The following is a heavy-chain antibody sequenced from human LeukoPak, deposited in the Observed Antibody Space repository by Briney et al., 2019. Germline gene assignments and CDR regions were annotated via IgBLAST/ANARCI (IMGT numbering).Heavy chain of an antibody. CDR2: IRSGGAR. V-gene: IGHV3-15*01. D-gene: IGHD3-16*02. J-gene: IGHJ4*02. Sequence: GGSLRLSYTASGFIFSHAWMNWVRQAPGKGLQWLGRIRSGGAREYAAPAQGRFTISRDDSRNTVYLEMNNPDTDDTAVYFCAVDTPVIDAQIDYWGQGTLVTVSS. CDR3: AVDTPVIDAQIDY. CDR1: GFIFSHAW.